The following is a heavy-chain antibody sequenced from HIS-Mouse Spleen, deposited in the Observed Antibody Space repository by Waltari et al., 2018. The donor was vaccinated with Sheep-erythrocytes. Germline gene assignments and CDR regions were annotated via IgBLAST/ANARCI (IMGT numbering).Heavy chain of an antibody. V-gene: IGHV3-30*18. D-gene: IGHD1-26*01. CDR2: ISYDGSNK. J-gene: IGHJ5*02. CDR1: GFTFSSYG. Sequence: QVQLVESGGGVVQPGRSLRLSCAASGFTFSSYGRHWVRQAPGKGLEWVAVISYDGSNKYYADSVKGRFTISRDNSKNTLYLQMNSLRAEDTAVYYCAKVGATGWFDPWGQGTLVTVSS. CDR3: AKVGATGWFDP.